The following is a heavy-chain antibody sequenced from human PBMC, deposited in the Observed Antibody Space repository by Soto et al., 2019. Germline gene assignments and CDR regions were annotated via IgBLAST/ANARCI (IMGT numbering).Heavy chain of an antibody. CDR3: ARKDKSGYFNWFDP. J-gene: IGHJ5*02. Sequence: SLKISCRPSGYKFTSSWIAWVRQMPGKGLEWMGIIFPSDSDTRYSPSFQGQVTISADRSTSTVFLQWASLKASDTAVYFCARKDKSGYFNWFDPWGQGTLVTVSS. V-gene: IGHV5-51*01. CDR2: IFPSDSDT. CDR1: GYKFTSSW. D-gene: IGHD3-22*01.